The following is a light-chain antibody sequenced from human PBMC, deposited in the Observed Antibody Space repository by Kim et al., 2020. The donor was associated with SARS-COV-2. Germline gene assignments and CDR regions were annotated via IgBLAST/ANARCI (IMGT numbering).Light chain of an antibody. Sequence: PGATASITCEGRNIETKNVHWYQQRPGQAPVLVVYDDSARPSGIPVRFSGSNSGNTATLTISRVDAGDEADYYCQVWDGSADLVIFGRGTQLTVL. CDR3: QVWDGSADLVI. V-gene: IGLV3-21*02. CDR2: DDS. CDR1: NIETKN. J-gene: IGLJ2*01.